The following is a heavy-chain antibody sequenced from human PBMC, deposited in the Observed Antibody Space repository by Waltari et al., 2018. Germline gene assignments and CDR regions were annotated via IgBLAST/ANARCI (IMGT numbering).Heavy chain of an antibody. CDR3: AREGGGDYGGNHDAFDI. CDR1: GYIFISYY. J-gene: IGHJ3*02. Sequence: QVQLVQCGAEGKKPGASGKVSCKASGYIFISYYMHWVRQAPGQGLECMGIINPSGGSASYAAKFQGRVTMTRDTSTSTVYMELSSLRSQETAVYYCAREGGGDYGGNHDAFDIWGQGTMVTVSS. D-gene: IGHD4-17*01. CDR2: INPSGGSA. V-gene: IGHV1-46*01.